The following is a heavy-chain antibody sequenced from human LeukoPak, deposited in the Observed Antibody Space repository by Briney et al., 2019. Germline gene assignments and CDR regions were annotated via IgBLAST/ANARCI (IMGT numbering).Heavy chain of an antibody. CDR3: ARHKYSSGWPPEGAFDI. D-gene: IGHD6-19*01. J-gene: IGHJ3*02. CDR2: IYTSGSA. Sequence: SETLSLTCTVSGGSISSYYWSWIRQPAGKGLEWIGRIYTSGSANYNPSLKSRVTMSVDTSKNQFSLKLSSVTAADTAVYYCARHKYSSGWPPEGAFDIWGQGTMVTVSS. V-gene: IGHV4-4*07. CDR1: GGSISSYY.